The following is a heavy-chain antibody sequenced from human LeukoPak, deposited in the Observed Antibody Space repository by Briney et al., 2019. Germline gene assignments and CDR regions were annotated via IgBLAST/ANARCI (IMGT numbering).Heavy chain of an antibody. J-gene: IGHJ5*02. CDR3: ARGAIAAAGNWFDP. CDR1: GGSITSYY. CDR2: IYYSGST. D-gene: IGHD6-13*01. V-gene: IGHV4-59*01. Sequence: SETLSLTFTVPGGSITSYYWSWIRQPPRKGLEWIGYIYYSGSTNYNPSLKSLVTISVDTSKNQFSLKLSSVTAADTAVYYCARGAIAAAGNWFDPWGQGTLVTVSS.